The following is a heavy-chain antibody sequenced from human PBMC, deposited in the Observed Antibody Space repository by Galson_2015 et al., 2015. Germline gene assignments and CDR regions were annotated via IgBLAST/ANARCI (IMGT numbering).Heavy chain of an antibody. V-gene: IGHV3-11*01. CDR1: GFTFSDYY. D-gene: IGHD3-10*01. Sequence: SLRLSCAASGFTFSDYYMSWIRQAPGKGLEWVSYISSSGSTIYYADSVKGRFTISRDNAKNSLYLQMNSLRAEDTAVYYCARDKYYGSGSIDYWGQGTLVPVSS. J-gene: IGHJ4*02. CDR3: ARDKYYGSGSIDY. CDR2: ISSSGSTI.